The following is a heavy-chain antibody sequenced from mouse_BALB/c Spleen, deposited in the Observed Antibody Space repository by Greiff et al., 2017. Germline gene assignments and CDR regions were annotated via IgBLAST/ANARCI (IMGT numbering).Heavy chain of an antibody. D-gene: IGHD2-1*01. CDR2: ILPGIGST. CDR1: GYTFSSYW. V-gene: IGHV1-9*01. CDR3: ARNGNPWFAY. Sequence: QVQLQQSGAELMKPGASVKISCKATGYTFSSYWIEWVKQRPGHGLEWIGEILPGIGSTNYNEKFKGKATFTADTSSNTAYMQLSSLTSEDSAVYYCARNGNPWFAYWGQGTLVTVSA. J-gene: IGHJ3*01.